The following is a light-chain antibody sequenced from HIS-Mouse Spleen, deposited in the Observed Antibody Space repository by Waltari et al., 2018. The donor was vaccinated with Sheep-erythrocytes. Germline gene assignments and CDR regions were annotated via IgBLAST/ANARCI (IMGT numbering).Light chain of an antibody. CDR3: QAWDSSTAWV. Sequence: SYELTQPPSVSVSPGQTASITCSGDKLGDKYACWYQQKPGQSPVLVIYQGSKRPSGSPERFSGSNSGTTATLTISGTQAMDEADYYCQAWDSSTAWVFGGGTKLTVL. CDR1: KLGDKY. J-gene: IGLJ3*02. V-gene: IGLV3-1*01. CDR2: QGS.